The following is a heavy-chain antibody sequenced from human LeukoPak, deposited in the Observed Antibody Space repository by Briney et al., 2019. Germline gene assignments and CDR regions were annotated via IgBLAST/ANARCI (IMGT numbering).Heavy chain of an antibody. CDR1: GGSFSGYY. CDR3: ARVIESYYDSSGYHTQLRYYFDY. CDR2: INHSGST. Sequence: SETLSLTCTVYGGSFSGYYWSWIRQPPGKGLEWIGEINHSGSTNYNPSLKSRVTISVDTSKNQFSLKLSSVTAADTAVYYCARVIESYYDSSGYHTQLRYYFDYWGQGTLVTVSS. V-gene: IGHV4-34*01. J-gene: IGHJ4*02. D-gene: IGHD3-22*01.